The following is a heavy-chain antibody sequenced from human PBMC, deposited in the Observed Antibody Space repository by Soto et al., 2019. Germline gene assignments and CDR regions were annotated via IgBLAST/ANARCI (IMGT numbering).Heavy chain of an antibody. J-gene: IGHJ4*02. D-gene: IGHD3-16*01. V-gene: IGHV1-3*01. CDR3: ARREDASYYFDY. CDR2: INAGNGNT. CDR1: GYTFTSYA. Sequence: ASVKVSCKASGYTFTSYAMHWVRQAPGQRLEWMGWINAGNGNTKYSQKFQGRVTITRDTSASTAYMELSSLRSEDTAVYYCARREDASYYFDYWRQGTLVTVSS.